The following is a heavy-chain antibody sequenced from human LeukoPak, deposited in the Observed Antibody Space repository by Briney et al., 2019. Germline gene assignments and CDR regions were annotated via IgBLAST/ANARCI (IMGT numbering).Heavy chain of an antibody. Sequence: GASVKVSCKASGGTFSSYAISWVLQAPGQGLEWMGRIIPIFGTANYAQKFQGRVTITTDESTSTAYMELSSLRSEDTAVYYCARGSGWYIQHWGQGTLVTVSS. CDR2: IIPIFGTA. D-gene: IGHD6-19*01. V-gene: IGHV1-69*05. CDR3: ARGSGWYIQH. J-gene: IGHJ1*01. CDR1: GGTFSSYA.